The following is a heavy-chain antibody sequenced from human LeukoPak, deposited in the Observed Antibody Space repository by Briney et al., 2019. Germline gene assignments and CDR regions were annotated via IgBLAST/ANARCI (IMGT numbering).Heavy chain of an antibody. D-gene: IGHD2-15*01. J-gene: IGHJ4*02. V-gene: IGHV3-7*01. Sequence: PGGSLRLSCAASGFTFSSYWMCWVRQAPGKGLEWVAIIKQDGSDKYYVDSVEGRFIISRDNAKISLYLQMNSLRAEDTAVYYCLTSTRSHRFDYWGQGTLVTVSS. CDR2: IKQDGSDK. CDR3: LTSTRSHRFDY. CDR1: GFTFSSYW.